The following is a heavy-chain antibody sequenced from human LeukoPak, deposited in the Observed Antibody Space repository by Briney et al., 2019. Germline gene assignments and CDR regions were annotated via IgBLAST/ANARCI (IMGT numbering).Heavy chain of an antibody. CDR1: GFTFSSYG. Sequence: GGSLRLSCAASGFTFSSYGMHWVRKAPGKGLEWVAFIRYDGSNKYYADSVKGRFTISRDNSKNTLYLQMNSLRAEDTAVYYCAKDGGIQLWLPMDYWGQGTLVTVSS. V-gene: IGHV3-30*02. D-gene: IGHD5-18*01. CDR2: IRYDGSNK. J-gene: IGHJ4*02. CDR3: AKDGGIQLWLPMDY.